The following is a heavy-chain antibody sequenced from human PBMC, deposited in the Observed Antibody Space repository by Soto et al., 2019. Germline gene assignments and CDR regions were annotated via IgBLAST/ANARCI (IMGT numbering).Heavy chain of an antibody. CDR1: GYTFTGYY. Sequence: GASVKVSCKASGYTFTGYYMRSVRQAPGQGLEWMGWINPNSGGTNYAQKFQGWVTMTRDTSISTAYMELSRLRSDDTAVYYCARAPLGGDCNNGVCPDPTNWFDPRGQGTLVTVSP. CDR3: ARAPLGGDCNNGVCPDPTNWFDP. CDR2: INPNSGGT. D-gene: IGHD2-8*01. J-gene: IGHJ5*02. V-gene: IGHV1-2*04.